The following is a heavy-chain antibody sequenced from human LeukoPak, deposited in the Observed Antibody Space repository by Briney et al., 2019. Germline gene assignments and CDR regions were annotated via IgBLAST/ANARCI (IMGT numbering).Heavy chain of an antibody. D-gene: IGHD6-19*01. CDR1: GFTFSSYA. J-gene: IGHJ4*02. CDR3: ARATGGWSKFDY. CDR2: ISYDGSNK. Sequence: GRSLRLSCAASGFTFSSYAMHWVRQAPGKGLEWVAVISYDGSNKYYADSVKGRFTISRDNSKNTLYLQMNSLRAEDTAVYYCARATGGWSKFDYWGQGTLVTVSS. V-gene: IGHV3-30-3*01.